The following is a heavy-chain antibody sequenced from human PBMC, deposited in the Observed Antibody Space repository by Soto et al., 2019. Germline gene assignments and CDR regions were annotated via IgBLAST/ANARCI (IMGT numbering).Heavy chain of an antibody. Sequence: GGSLRLSCAASGFTFSYYTVHWVRRAPGKGLEWVSSISGIRDYIRYADSVKGRFTISRDNAKTSLYLQMNSLTAKDTAVYYCAREGVHNYNEYYFDYWGQGTLVTVSS. V-gene: IGHV3-21*06. J-gene: IGHJ4*02. CDR3: AREGVHNYNEYYFDY. D-gene: IGHD3-22*01. CDR1: GFTFSYYT. CDR2: ISGIRDYI.